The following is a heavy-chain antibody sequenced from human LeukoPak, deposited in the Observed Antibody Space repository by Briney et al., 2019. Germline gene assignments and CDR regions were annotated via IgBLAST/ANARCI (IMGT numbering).Heavy chain of an antibody. CDR1: GGSFSGHY. D-gene: IGHD6-13*01. CDR3: ARAPAATGTIDY. CDR2: INHSGST. Sequence: SETLSFTCAVYGGSFSGHYWTWIRQPPGKGLEWIGEINHSGSTNYKPSLKSRVTISVDTSKNHFSLKLSSVTAADTAVYYCARAPAATGTIDYWGQGTLVTVSS. J-gene: IGHJ4*02. V-gene: IGHV4-34*01.